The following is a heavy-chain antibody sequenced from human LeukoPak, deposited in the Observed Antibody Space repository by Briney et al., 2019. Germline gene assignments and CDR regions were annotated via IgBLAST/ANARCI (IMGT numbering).Heavy chain of an antibody. CDR2: INLRSGGT. V-gene: IGHV1-2*02. J-gene: IGHJ4*02. CDR1: GYTFTGYS. CDR3: AREDSTGYSSLDY. D-gene: IGHD3-22*01. Sequence: ASVKVSCKASGYTFTGYSIQWVRQAPGQGLEWMGWINLRSGGTNYAQKFQARVTMTRETSISTAYMELSRLRSDDTAVYYCAREDSTGYSSLDYWGQGTLVTVSS.